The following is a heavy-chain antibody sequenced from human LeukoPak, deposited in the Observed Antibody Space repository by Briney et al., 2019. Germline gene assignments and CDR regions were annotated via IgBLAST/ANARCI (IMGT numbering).Heavy chain of an antibody. J-gene: IGHJ5*02. Sequence: ASVKVSCKASGYTFTSYYMHWVRQAPGQGLERMGLINPTGGSTGYAQKFQGRVTVTRDMSTSTDYMELSSLRSEDTAIYYCARDNSVGDNAWWFDPWGQGTLVTVSS. CDR3: ARDNSVGDNAWWFDP. D-gene: IGHD1-26*01. CDR2: INPTGGST. CDR1: GYTFTSYY. V-gene: IGHV1-46*01.